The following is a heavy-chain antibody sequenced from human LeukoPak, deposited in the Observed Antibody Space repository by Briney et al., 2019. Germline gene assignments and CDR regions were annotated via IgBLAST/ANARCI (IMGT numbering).Heavy chain of an antibody. CDR1: GGSISSYY. J-gene: IGHJ6*03. CDR3: ARGRVVAATKGLYYYYYYMDV. V-gene: IGHV4-34*01. Sequence: SETLSLTCTVSGGSISSYYWSWIRQPPGRGLEWIGEINHSGSTNYNPSLKSRVTISVDTSKNQFSLKLSSVTAADTAVYYCARGRVVAATKGLYYYYYYMDVWGKGTTVTVSS. CDR2: INHSGST. D-gene: IGHD2-15*01.